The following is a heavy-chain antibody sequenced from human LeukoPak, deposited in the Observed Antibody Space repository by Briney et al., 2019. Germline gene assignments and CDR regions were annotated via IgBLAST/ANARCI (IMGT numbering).Heavy chain of an antibody. D-gene: IGHD3-22*01. Sequence: ASVKVSCTASGYTFTSYGISWVRQAPGQGLEWMGWISAYNGNTNYAQKLQGRVTMTTDTSTSTAYMELRSLRSDDTAVYYCARESTTYYYDSSGKKVNWFDPWGQGTLVTVSS. V-gene: IGHV1-18*01. J-gene: IGHJ5*02. CDR3: ARESTTYYYDSSGKKVNWFDP. CDR2: ISAYNGNT. CDR1: GYTFTSYG.